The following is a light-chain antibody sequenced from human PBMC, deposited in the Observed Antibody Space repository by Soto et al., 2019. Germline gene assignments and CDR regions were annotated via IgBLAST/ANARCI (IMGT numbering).Light chain of an antibody. CDR3: QQCNNWPPIT. CDR2: GAS. CDR1: QSVSSN. Sequence: VMTQSPATLSLSPGERATLSCRGSQSVSSNLAWYQQKPCQAPRLLIYGASTRATGIPATFSGSGSGTEFTPTISSLQSEDFAVYYCQQCNNWPPITFGQGTRLEIK. J-gene: IGKJ5*01. V-gene: IGKV3-15*01.